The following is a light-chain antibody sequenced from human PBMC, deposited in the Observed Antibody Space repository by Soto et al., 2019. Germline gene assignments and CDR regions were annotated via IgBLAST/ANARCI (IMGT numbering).Light chain of an antibody. CDR3: QQYGSSPLT. V-gene: IGKV3-20*01. J-gene: IGKJ4*01. Sequence: EIVLTQSPCTLSLSPGEKATLSCRASQSVTSYLAWYQQKPGQAPRLLIFGASGRATGIPDRFSGSGSGTDFTLTISRLEPEDFAVYYCQQYGSSPLTFGGGTKVDIK. CDR1: QSVTSY. CDR2: GAS.